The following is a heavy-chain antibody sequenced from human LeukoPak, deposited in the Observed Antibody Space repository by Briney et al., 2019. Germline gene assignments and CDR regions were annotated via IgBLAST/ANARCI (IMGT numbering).Heavy chain of an antibody. J-gene: IGHJ5*02. CDR1: GGSISSYY. Sequence: SETLSLTCTVSGGSISSYYWSWIRQPAGKGLEWIGRIYTSGSTNYNPSLKSRVTMSVDTSKNQFSLKLSSVTAADTAVYYCATELSRSFGWWSNWFDPWGQGTLVTVSS. D-gene: IGHD3-9*01. CDR3: ATELSRSFGWWSNWFDP. CDR2: IYTSGST. V-gene: IGHV4-4*07.